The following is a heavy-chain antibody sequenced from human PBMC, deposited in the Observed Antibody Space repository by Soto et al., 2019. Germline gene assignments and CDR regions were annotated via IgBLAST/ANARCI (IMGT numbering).Heavy chain of an antibody. Sequence: EVHLLESGGALVQPGGSLTLSCAASGFSFSDYAMSWVRQAPGKGLEWVSSISRTGDSAYYADSVKGRFAISRDRSKNRVSLQMNSLRAEDTAVYYCAKGPDGSGSYPNWFASWGQGTLITVSS. CDR3: AKGPDGSGSYPNWFAS. D-gene: IGHD3-3*01. CDR2: ISRTGDSA. J-gene: IGHJ5*01. CDR1: GFSFSDYA. V-gene: IGHV3-23*01.